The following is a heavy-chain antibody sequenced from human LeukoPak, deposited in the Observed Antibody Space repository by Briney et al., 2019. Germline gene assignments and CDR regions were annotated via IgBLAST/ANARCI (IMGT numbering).Heavy chain of an antibody. Sequence: SETLSLTCSVSGGSVSNYYWSWIRQPPGKGLEWIGYVYYTGSTNYNPSLKSRVTMFEDKSKNQFYLRLYSVTVADTAVYYCARHFAYSSSSYFDYWGQGSLVTVSS. J-gene: IGHJ4*02. D-gene: IGHD6-6*01. CDR1: GGSVSNYY. CDR2: VYYTGST. CDR3: ARHFAYSSSSYFDY. V-gene: IGHV4-59*08.